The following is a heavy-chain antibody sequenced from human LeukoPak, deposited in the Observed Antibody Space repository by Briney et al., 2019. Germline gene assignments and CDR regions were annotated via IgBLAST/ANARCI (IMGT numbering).Heavy chain of an antibody. CDR2: FDPEDGET. CDR1: GYTLTELS. V-gene: IGHV1-24*01. CDR3: ATSVSRYFDWLSRFDY. J-gene: IGHJ4*02. D-gene: IGHD3-9*01. Sequence: ASVNVSCKVSGYTLTELSMHWVRQAPGKGLEWMGGFDPEDGETIYAQEFQGRVTMTEDTSTDTAYMDLSSLRSEDTAVYYCATSVSRYFDWLSRFDYWGQGTLVTVSS.